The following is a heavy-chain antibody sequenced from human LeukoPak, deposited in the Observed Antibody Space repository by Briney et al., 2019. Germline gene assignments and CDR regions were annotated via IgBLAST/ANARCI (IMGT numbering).Heavy chain of an antibody. CDR3: AKDSGNSGSYSDYGMDV. J-gene: IGHJ6*02. CDR1: GFTFSSYA. Sequence: GESLRLSCAASGFTFSSYAMSWVRQAPGKGLEWVSAISGSGGSTYYADSVKGRFTISRDNSKNTLYLQMNSLRAEDTAVYYCAKDSGNSGSYSDYGMDVWGQGTTVTVSS. D-gene: IGHD1-26*01. CDR2: ISGSGGST. V-gene: IGHV3-23*01.